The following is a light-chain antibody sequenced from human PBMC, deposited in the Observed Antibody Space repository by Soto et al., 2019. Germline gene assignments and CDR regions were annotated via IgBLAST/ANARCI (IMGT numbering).Light chain of an antibody. J-gene: IGKJ1*01. V-gene: IGKV3-15*01. CDR1: HPINSH. CDR2: GAA. CDR3: QLYDWWVS. Sequence: EVVMTQSPATLSVSPGESATLSCRASHPINSHLAWYQQKPGQAPRLLIYGAATRATGIPARFSGSGSGTEFTLTISSLQSEDSAIYYCQLYDWWVSFGQETKVEIK.